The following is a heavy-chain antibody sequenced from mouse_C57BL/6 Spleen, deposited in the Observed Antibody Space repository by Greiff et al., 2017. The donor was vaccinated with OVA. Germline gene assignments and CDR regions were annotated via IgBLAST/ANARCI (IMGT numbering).Heavy chain of an antibody. CDR1: GYSITSGYY. D-gene: IGHD2-4*01. V-gene: IGHV3-6*01. CDR3: AREGDYDYYAMDY. Sequence: EVQLQQSGPGLVKPSQSLSLTCSVTGYSITSGYYWNWIRQFPGNKLEWMGYISYDGSNNYNPSLKNRISITRDTSKNQFFLKLNSVTTEDTATYYCAREGDYDYYAMDYWGQGTSVTVSS. CDR2: ISYDGSN. J-gene: IGHJ4*01.